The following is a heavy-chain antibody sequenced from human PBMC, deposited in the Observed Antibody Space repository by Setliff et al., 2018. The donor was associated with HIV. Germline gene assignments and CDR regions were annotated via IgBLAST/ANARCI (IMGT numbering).Heavy chain of an antibody. CDR2: ISSNGGST. D-gene: IGHD1-20*01. V-gene: IGHV3-64*04. CDR1: GFTFSSNA. Sequence: LRLSCSASGFTFSSNAMHWVRQAPGKGLEYVSSISSNGGSTYYADSVKGRFTISRDNAKNSLYLQMNGLRAEDTAVYYCARGPGITAKPFYFDCWGQGTLVTVSS. CDR3: ARGPGITAKPFYFDC. J-gene: IGHJ4*02.